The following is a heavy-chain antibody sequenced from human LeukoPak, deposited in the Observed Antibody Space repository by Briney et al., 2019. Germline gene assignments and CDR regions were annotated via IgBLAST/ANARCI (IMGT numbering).Heavy chain of an antibody. D-gene: IGHD3-22*01. CDR1: GYTLTAYY. J-gene: IGHJ5*02. CDR2: LNLICGGT. Sequence: ASVKASCKPSGYTLTAYYLHWVRQAPGHGLGWMGSLNLICGGTDYAQKFKGRVTMTRDTSTSTAYMEVSRLTSEDTAIYYCARESRDMTIVGSWFDPWGQGTLVTVSS. V-gene: IGHV1-2*02. CDR3: ARESRDMTIVGSWFDP.